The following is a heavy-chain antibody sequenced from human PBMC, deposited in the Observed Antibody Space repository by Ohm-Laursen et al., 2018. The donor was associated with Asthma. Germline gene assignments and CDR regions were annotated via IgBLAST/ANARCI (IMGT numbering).Heavy chain of an antibody. V-gene: IGHV3-15*01. CDR3: ATYNQYNAFDL. D-gene: IGHD1-14*01. CDR2: ITSERSGGTR. CDR1: GFAFSNIW. J-gene: IGHJ3*01. Sequence: SLRLSCAASGFAFSNIWMTWVRQSPGKGLEWVGRITSERSGGTRAYAAPVKDRFTISRDDSKTTLYLQMNSLEIEDTAVYFCATYNQYNAFDLWGQGTMVTVSS.